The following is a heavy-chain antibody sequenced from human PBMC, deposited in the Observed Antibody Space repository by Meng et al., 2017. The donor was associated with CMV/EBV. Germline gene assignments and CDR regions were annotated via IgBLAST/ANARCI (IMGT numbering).Heavy chain of an antibody. CDR1: GDSVSSNSAA. Sequence: QGQLPPSCPGLVEPSQTLSLTWAISGDSVSSNSAAWNWIRQSPSRGLEWLGRTYYRSKWYNDYAVSVKSRITINPDTSKNQFSLQLNSVTPEDTAVYYCARDPHSSSWYGWFDPWGQGTLVTVS. J-gene: IGHJ5*02. D-gene: IGHD6-13*01. CDR2: TYYRSKWYN. V-gene: IGHV6-1*01. CDR3: ARDPHSSSWYGWFDP.